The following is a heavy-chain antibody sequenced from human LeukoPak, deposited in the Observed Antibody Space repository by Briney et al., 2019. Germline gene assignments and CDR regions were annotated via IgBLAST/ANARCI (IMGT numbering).Heavy chain of an antibody. CDR3: AKVAAPPGTTSTDY. V-gene: IGHV3-23*01. D-gene: IGHD1-7*01. Sequence: GGSLRLSCAASGFTFSSNTMSWVRQAPGKGLEWVSAISGSGVSTYFAGSVKGRFTISRDNSKNTLYLQMNSLRAEDTAVYYCAKVAAPPGTTSTDYWGQGTLVTVSS. CDR1: GFTFSSNT. J-gene: IGHJ4*02. CDR2: ISGSGVST.